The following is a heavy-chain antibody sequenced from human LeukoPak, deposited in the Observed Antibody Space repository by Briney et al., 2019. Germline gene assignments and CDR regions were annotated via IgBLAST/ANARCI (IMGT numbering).Heavy chain of an antibody. V-gene: IGHV4-39*01. CDR2: ILYSGST. D-gene: IGHD2/OR15-2a*01. CDR1: GGSSSSFSFY. CDR3: GRTTGLVRRIDY. Sequence: PSETLSLTCTVSGGSSSSFSFYWGWIRQPPGKGLEWIGGILYSGSTYYNPSLKSRVAMSVDTSNKQFSLNLSSVTAADTAVYYCGRTTGLVRRIDYWGQGTLVTVSS. J-gene: IGHJ4*02.